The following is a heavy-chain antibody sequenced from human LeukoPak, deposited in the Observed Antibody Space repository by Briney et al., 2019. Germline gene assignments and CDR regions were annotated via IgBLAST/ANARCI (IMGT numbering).Heavy chain of an antibody. CDR2: IYSSGIT. Sequence: SETLSLTCTVSGDSISSYYWSWIRQPPGKGLEWIGYIYSSGITNYNPSLKSRVTISTDTPKNQLSLQLTSVTAADTAVYYCARRGNQFDYWGQGTLVTVSS. D-gene: IGHD1-14*01. J-gene: IGHJ4*02. V-gene: IGHV4-4*09. CDR1: GDSISSYY. CDR3: ARRGNQFDY.